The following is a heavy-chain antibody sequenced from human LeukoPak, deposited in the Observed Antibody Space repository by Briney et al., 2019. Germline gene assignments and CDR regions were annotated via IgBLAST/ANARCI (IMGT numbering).Heavy chain of an antibody. D-gene: IGHD6-13*01. V-gene: IGHV3-53*01. J-gene: IGHJ1*01. CDR2: IHSGDKT. CDR1: GFTVSSSV. Sequence: QPGGSLRLSCAASGFTVSSSVMSWVRQAPGKGLEWVSLIHSGDKTYYADTVKGRFTISTDNSKNTLDLQMNSLRAEDTAVYYCARDLEYSSSWHSYPGYFQHWGQGTLVTVSS. CDR3: ARDLEYSSSWHSYPGYFQH.